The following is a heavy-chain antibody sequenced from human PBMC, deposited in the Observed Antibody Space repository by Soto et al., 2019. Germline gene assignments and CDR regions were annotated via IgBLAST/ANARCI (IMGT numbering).Heavy chain of an antibody. CDR2: INPKSGDT. CDR3: ARVPGHKNSRGDF. D-gene: IGHD3-3*01. CDR1: GYTFTHYF. V-gene: IGHV1-2*02. J-gene: IGHJ4*02. Sequence: QVRLVQSGPEVRRPGASVTVSCKASGYTFTHYFIHWVRRAPGQGLEWMGYINPKSGDTHYSQTFRGRVSMTVDTSTDTASLGPSSLKPDDTAVYFLARVPGHKNSRGDFWGQGTPITVSS.